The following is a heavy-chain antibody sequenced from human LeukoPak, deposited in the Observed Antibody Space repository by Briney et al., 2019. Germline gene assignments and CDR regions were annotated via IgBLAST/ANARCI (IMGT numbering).Heavy chain of an antibody. Sequence: SQTLSLTCTVSGGSISSGGYYWSWIRQHPGKGLEWIGYIYYSGSTYYNPSLKSRVTISVDTSKNQFSLKLSSVTAADTAVYYCARGPRVVPAAMQNYWYFDLWGRGTLVTASS. CDR3: ARGPRVVPAAMQNYWYFDL. D-gene: IGHD2-2*01. CDR1: GGSISSGGYY. J-gene: IGHJ2*01. CDR2: IYYSGST. V-gene: IGHV4-31*03.